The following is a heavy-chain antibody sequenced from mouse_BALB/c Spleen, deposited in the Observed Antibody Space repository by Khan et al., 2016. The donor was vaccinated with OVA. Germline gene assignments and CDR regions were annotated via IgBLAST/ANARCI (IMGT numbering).Heavy chain of an antibody. J-gene: IGHJ2*01. Sequence: VQLQQSGAELVKPGASVKLSCTASGFNIKDTYMHWVKQRPEQGLEWIGRIDPANGNTKYDPQFQGKATITADTSSNTVYLQMNNLRAEDTGIYYCWILLWGQGTTLTVSS. CDR3: WILL. CDR2: IDPANGNT. V-gene: IGHV14-3*02. CDR1: GFNIKDTY.